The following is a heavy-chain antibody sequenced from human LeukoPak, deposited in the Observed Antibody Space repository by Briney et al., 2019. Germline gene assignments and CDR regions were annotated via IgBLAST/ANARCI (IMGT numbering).Heavy chain of an antibody. CDR1: GFLFSRYW. CDR3: ARDSFETDIDY. D-gene: IGHD1-14*01. J-gene: IGHJ4*02. CDR2: IKEDGSEK. V-gene: IGHV3-7*01. Sequence: TGGSLRLSCAASGFLFSRYWMSWVRQAPGKGLEWVANIKEDGSEKYYVESMKGRFTISRDNVKNSLYLQINSLRAEDTAVYYCARDSFETDIDYWGQGTLDTVSS.